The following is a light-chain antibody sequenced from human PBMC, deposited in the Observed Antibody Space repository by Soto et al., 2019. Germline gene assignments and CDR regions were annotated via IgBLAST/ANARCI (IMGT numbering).Light chain of an antibody. CDR1: SSDVGGYNY. J-gene: IGLJ1*01. V-gene: IGLV2-14*01. CDR3: SSYTSSSTRSHV. Sequence: QSVLTQPASVSGSPGQSITISCTGTSSDVGGYNYVSWYQQHPGKAHKLMIYDVSNRPSGVSNRFSGSKSGNTASLHISGLQVEDEADYYCSSYTSSSTRSHVFGTGTKVTVL. CDR2: DVS.